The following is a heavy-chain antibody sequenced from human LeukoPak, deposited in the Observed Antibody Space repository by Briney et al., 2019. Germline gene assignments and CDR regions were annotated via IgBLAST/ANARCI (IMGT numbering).Heavy chain of an antibody. J-gene: IGHJ4*02. D-gene: IGHD3-3*01. CDR3: ARSPRGSYSNFDY. Sequence: PGGSLRLSCATSGFTFTNYPMNWVRQAPGKGLEWVSYISSSSTTIYYADSVEGRFTISRDDAKNSLYLQMNSLRAEDTAVYYCARSPRGSYSNFDYWGQGALFTVSS. CDR2: ISSSSTTI. V-gene: IGHV3-48*01. CDR1: GFTFTNYP.